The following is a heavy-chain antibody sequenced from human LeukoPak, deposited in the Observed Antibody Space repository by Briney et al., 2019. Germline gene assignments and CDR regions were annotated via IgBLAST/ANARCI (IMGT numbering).Heavy chain of an antibody. CDR2: IRYDGSNK. D-gene: IGHD3-10*01. CDR3: AKRGVRELDFDY. Sequence: GGSLRLSCAASGFTFSSYGMHWIRQAPGKGLEWVAFIRYDGSNKYYADSVKGRFTISRGNSKNTLYLQMNSLRAEDTAVYYCAKRGVRELDFDYWGQGTLVTVSS. CDR1: GFTFSSYG. V-gene: IGHV3-30*02. J-gene: IGHJ4*02.